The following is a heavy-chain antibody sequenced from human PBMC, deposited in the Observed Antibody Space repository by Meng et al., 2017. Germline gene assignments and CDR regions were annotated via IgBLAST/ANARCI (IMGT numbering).Heavy chain of an antibody. J-gene: IGHJ4*02. CDR3: ARDPGFTCSSTSCYAFDY. CDR1: GFTFSSYE. CDR2: ISSSGSTI. Sequence: GESLKISCAASGFTFSSYEMNWVRQAPGKGLEWVSYISSSGSTIYYADSVKGRFTISRDNAKNSPYLQMNSLRAEDTAVYYCARDPGFTCSSTSCYAFDYWGQGTLVTVSS. D-gene: IGHD2-2*01. V-gene: IGHV3-48*03.